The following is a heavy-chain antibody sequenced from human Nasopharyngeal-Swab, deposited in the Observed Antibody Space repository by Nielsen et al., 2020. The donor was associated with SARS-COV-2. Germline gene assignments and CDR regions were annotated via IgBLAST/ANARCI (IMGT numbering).Heavy chain of an antibody. J-gene: IGHJ6*02. V-gene: IGHV4-34*01. CDR2: INHSGST. D-gene: IGHD3-10*01. Sequence: WIRQPPGKGLEWIGEINHSGSTNYNPSLKSRVTISVDTSKNQLSLKLSSVTAADTAVYYCASSPLWFGEPEHGMDVWGQGTTVTVSS. CDR3: ASSPLWFGEPEHGMDV.